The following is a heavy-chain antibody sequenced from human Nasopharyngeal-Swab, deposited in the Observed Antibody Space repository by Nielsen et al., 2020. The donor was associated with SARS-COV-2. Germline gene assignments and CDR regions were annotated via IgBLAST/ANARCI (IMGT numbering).Heavy chain of an antibody. D-gene: IGHD3-16*02. CDR1: GYRFSKYW. V-gene: IGHV5-51*01. J-gene: IGHJ4*02. CDR3: AVADSGSYRYFDF. Sequence: GESLKISCKGSGYRFSKYWIGWVRQVPGKGPEWLGIIYPENSDARYSPSFEGLVSISVDRSISTADLHINSLEASDSAVYYCAVADSGSYRYFDFWGQGTVVTVSS. CDR2: IYPENSDA.